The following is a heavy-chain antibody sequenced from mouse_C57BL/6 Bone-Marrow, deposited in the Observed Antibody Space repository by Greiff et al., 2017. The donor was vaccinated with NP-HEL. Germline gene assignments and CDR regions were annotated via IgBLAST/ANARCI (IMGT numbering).Heavy chain of an antibody. D-gene: IGHD2-3*01. CDR3: AGVNDGYYGWAMDY. CDR2: IYPGDGDT. V-gene: IGHV1-82*01. J-gene: IGHJ4*01. Sequence: QVQLQQSGPELVKPGASVKISCKASGYAFSSSWMNWVKQRPGKGLEWIGRIYPGDGDTNYNGKFKGKATLTADKSSSTAYMQLSSLTSEDYAVSFCAGVNDGYYGWAMDYWGQGTSVTVSS. CDR1: GYAFSSSW.